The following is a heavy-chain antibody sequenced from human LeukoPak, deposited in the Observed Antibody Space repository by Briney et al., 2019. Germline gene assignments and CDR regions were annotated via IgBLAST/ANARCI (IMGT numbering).Heavy chain of an antibody. CDR2: IIPILGIA. CDR3: ARDQDIVVVPAATTSFWYFDL. Sequence: SVKVSCKASGGTFSSYAISWVRQAPGQGLEWMGRIIPILGIANYAQKFQGRVTITADKSTSTAYMGLSSLRSEDTAVYYCARDQDIVVVPAATTSFWYFDLWGRGTLVTVSS. J-gene: IGHJ2*01. V-gene: IGHV1-69*04. D-gene: IGHD2-2*01. CDR1: GGTFSSYA.